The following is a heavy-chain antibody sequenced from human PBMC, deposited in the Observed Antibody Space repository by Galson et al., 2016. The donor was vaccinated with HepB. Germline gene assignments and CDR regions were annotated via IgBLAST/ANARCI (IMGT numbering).Heavy chain of an antibody. V-gene: IGHV3-23*01. J-gene: IGHJ4*02. CDR3: AKERLVRRIFDH. Sequence: SLTLSCAASGFVCSNFSLSWVRQAPGKWLEWVASLITRRTTYYSDSVQGRFTISRDNSNNTLYLQMNGLRAEDTAVYYCAKERLVRRIFDHWGQGTLGTVSS. CDR2: LITRRTT. D-gene: IGHD1-1*01. CDR1: GFVCSNFS.